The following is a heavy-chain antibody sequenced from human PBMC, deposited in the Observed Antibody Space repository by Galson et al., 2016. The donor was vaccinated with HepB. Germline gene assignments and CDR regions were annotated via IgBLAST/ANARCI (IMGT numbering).Heavy chain of an antibody. CDR1: GGTFINYP. Sequence: SVKVSCKASGGTFINYPINWVRQAPGQGLEWMGGIIPIFGTANYAQRFQGRVTITADESKSTAYMELSSLRSEDTAVFYCARGWDTVKSAYVFNVWGQGTMVTVSS. CDR2: IIPIFGTA. V-gene: IGHV1-69*13. J-gene: IGHJ3*01. CDR3: ARGWDTVKSAYVFNV. D-gene: IGHD4-17*01.